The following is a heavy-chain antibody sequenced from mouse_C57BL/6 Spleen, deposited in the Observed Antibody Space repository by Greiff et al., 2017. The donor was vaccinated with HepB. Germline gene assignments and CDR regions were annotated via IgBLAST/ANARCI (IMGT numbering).Heavy chain of an antibody. CDR1: GYAFSSSW. Sequence: VQRVESGPELVKPGASVKISCKASGYAFSSSWMNWVKQRPGKGLEWIGRIYPGDGDTNYNGKFKGKATLTADKSSSTAYMQLSSLTSEDSAVYFCARSPYSNYGYFDVWGTGTTVTVSS. D-gene: IGHD2-5*01. V-gene: IGHV1-82*01. CDR2: IYPGDGDT. CDR3: ARSPYSNYGYFDV. J-gene: IGHJ1*03.